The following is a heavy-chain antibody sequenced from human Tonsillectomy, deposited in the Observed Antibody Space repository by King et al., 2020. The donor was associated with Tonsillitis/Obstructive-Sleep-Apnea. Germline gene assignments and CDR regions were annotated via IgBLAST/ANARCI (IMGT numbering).Heavy chain of an antibody. CDR1: GASISSSTYY. CDR2: MYSSGST. Sequence: QLQESGPGLVRPSETLSLTCSVSGASISSSTYYWGWIRQPPGKGLEWIGSMYSSGSTYYNPSLTSRVTMSLDTSKNQFSLRLNSVTAADTAVYYCATIPVTTTPDYWAREPWSPSPQ. D-gene: IGHD4-17*01. J-gene: IGHJ4*02. V-gene: IGHV4-39*01. CDR3: ATIPVTTTPDY.